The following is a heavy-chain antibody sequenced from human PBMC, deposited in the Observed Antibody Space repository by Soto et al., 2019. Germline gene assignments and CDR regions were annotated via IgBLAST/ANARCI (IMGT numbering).Heavy chain of an antibody. V-gene: IGHV3-23*01. D-gene: IGHD1-1*01. Sequence: VGSLRLSCASSVFTFSSYAMSCVRHSPGKGLEWVSAISGSGGSTYYADSVKGRFTISRDNSKNTLYLQMNSLRAEDTAVYYCAKDSMEQHSPFDYWGQGTLVNVSS. CDR3: AKDSMEQHSPFDY. CDR2: ISGSGGST. CDR1: VFTFSSYA. J-gene: IGHJ4*02.